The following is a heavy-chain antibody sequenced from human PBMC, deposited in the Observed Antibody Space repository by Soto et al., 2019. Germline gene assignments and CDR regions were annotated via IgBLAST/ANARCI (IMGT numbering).Heavy chain of an antibody. J-gene: IGHJ4*02. D-gene: IGHD6-19*01. V-gene: IGHV4-34*01. CDR2: INHSGST. Sequence: QVQLQQWGAGLLKPSETLSLTCAVYGGSFSGYYWIWIRQPPGKGLEWIGEINHSGSTNYNPSLKSRVTISVDTSKNQFSLKLSSVTAADTAVYYCARWGTGWHYFDYWGQGALVTVSS. CDR1: GGSFSGYY. CDR3: ARWGTGWHYFDY.